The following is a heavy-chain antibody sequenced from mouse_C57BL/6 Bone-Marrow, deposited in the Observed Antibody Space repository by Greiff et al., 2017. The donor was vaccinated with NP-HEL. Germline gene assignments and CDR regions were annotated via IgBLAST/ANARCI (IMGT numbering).Heavy chain of an antibody. CDR1: GFNIKDDY. V-gene: IGHV14-4*01. J-gene: IGHJ2*01. D-gene: IGHD1-1*01. CDR3: TTITTVVAKYYFDY. CDR2: IDPENGDT. Sequence: VQLQQSGAELVRPGASVKLSCTASGFNIKDDYMHWVKQRPEQGLEWIGWIDPENGDTEYASKFQGQATITADTSSNTAYLQLSSLTSEDTAVYYCTTITTVVAKYYFDYWGQGTTLTVSS.